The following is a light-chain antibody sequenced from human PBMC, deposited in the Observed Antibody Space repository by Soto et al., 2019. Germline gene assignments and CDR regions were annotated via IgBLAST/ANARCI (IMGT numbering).Light chain of an antibody. Sequence: VVLPQSPATLSLSPGDRATLSCRASRHVYINALGWYQQKPGRTPTLLIYAASTRATDIPDRYSATGSGTDFSLTISGVEPEDSAVYYCQQYGASPFTFGPGTRLEI. J-gene: IGKJ3*01. CDR1: RHVYINA. V-gene: IGKV3-20*01. CDR3: QQYGASPFT. CDR2: AAS.